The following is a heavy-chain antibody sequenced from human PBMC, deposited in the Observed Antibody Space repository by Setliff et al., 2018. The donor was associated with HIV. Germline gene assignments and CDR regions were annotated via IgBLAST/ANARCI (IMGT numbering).Heavy chain of an antibody. D-gene: IGHD3-10*01. CDR3: AQAQTSVSGSYYQYLQH. Sequence: AGGSLRLSCAASELTFSNYAMTWVRQAPGKGLEWVSSLSGSSGSTYYADSVKGRFTISRDNSKNTLYLRMNSLRAEDAAVYYCAQAQTSVSGSYYQYLQHWGQGTLVTVSS. CDR1: ELTFSNYA. CDR2: LSGSSGST. V-gene: IGHV3-23*01. J-gene: IGHJ1*01.